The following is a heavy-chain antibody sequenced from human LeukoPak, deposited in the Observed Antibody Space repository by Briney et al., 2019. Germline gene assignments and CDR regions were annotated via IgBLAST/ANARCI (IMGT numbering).Heavy chain of an antibody. Sequence: GGSLRLSCAASGFTFNRYAMHWLRQAPGKGPEWVAFVSFGGDLTFYADSVKGRDTVSRDNSENTVSLQMNSLRAEDTAVYFCARARFDSWGQGTLVTASS. CDR3: ARARFDS. V-gene: IGHV3-30*01. J-gene: IGHJ5*01. CDR1: GFTFNRYA. CDR2: VSFGGDLT.